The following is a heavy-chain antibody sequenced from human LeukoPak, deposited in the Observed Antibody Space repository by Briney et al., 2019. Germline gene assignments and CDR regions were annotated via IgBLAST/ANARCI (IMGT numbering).Heavy chain of an antibody. CDR1: GFTFNAYS. J-gene: IGHJ5*02. V-gene: IGHV3-21*01. CDR3: MRGATDTTRWFDP. CDR2: ISRASESI. D-gene: IGHD1-7*01. Sequence: PGGSLRLSCAASGFTFNAYSMGWVRQAPGKGLEWVSLISRASESIFYADSVKGRFTISRDNAKNSLYLQMNGLRAEDTAAYYCMRGATDTTRWFDPWGQGTLVTVSS.